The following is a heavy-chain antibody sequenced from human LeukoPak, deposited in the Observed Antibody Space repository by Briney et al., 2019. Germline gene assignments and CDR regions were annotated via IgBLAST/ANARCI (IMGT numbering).Heavy chain of an antibody. CDR3: ARDIPYCSGGSCSSPAHVAFDI. D-gene: IGHD2-15*01. CDR2: ISSSGSTI. CDR1: GFTFSDYY. V-gene: IGHV3-11*01. Sequence: GGSLRLSCAASGFTFSDYYMSWIRQAPGKGLEWVSYISSSGSTIYYADSVKGRCTISRDNAKNSLYLQMNSLRAEDTAVYYCARDIPYCSGGSCSSPAHVAFDIWGQGTMVTVSS. J-gene: IGHJ3*02.